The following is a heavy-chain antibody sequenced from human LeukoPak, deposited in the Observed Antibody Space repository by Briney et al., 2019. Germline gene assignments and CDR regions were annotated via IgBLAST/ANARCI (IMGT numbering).Heavy chain of an antibody. J-gene: IGHJ4*02. CDR3: ARTIAVADYFDY. CDR1: GFTFSDYY. CDR2: ISSSGSTI. D-gene: IGHD6-19*01. Sequence: GGSLRLSCAASGFTFSDYYMSWIRQAPGKGLEWVSYISSSGSTIYYADSVKGRFTISRDNAKNSLYLQVNSLRAEDTAVYYCARTIAVADYFDYWGQGTLVTVSS. V-gene: IGHV3-11*01.